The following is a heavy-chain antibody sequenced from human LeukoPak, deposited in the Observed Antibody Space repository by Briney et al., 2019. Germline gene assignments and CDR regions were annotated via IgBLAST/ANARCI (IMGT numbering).Heavy chain of an antibody. CDR1: GFTFSSYG. CDR2: ISYDGSKK. J-gene: IGHJ6*03. D-gene: IGHD1-1*01. Sequence: AGGSLRLSCAASGFTFSSYGMHGVRQAPGKGVEWVAVISYDGSKKYYVDPGKGRFTISRDNSKHTLYLQMNSLRAEDTAVYYCAKSGTYYYYYYMDVWGRGTTVTVSS. CDR3: AKSGTYYYYYYMDV. V-gene: IGHV3-30*18.